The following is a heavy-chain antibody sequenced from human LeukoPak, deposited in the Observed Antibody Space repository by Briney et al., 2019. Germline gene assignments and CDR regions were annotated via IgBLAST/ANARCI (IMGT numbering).Heavy chain of an antibody. Sequence: GGSLRLSCAASGFTFSSYAMSWVRQAPGKGLEWVSAISVSGGSTYYADSVKGRFTISRDNSENTLYLQVSSLRAEDTAVYYCAKRDRPCSGDCSAPYYFDYWGQGTLVTVSS. CDR1: GFTFSSYA. J-gene: IGHJ4*02. D-gene: IGHD2-21*02. CDR2: ISVSGGST. CDR3: AKRDRPCSGDCSAPYYFDY. V-gene: IGHV3-23*01.